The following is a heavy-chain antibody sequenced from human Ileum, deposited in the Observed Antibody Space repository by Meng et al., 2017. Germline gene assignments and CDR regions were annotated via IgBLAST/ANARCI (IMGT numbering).Heavy chain of an antibody. Sequence: GESLKISCAASGFSFSDQYIDWVRQAPGKGLEWVGRAGNKANSHFTEYAASVKGRFIISRDDAKYSVYLHMNSLKTEDTAVYYCTRGYSGIDIYAFDIWGRGTMVTVSS. CDR1: GFSFSDQY. CDR2: AGNKANSHFT. CDR3: TRGYSGIDIYAFDI. D-gene: IGHD5-12*01. V-gene: IGHV3-72*01. J-gene: IGHJ3*02.